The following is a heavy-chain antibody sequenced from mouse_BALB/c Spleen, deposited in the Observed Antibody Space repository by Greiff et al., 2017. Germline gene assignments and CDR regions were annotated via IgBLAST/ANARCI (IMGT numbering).Heavy chain of an antibody. CDR1: GYTFTDYA. D-gene: IGHD1-2*01. J-gene: IGHJ1*01. Sequence: VQLQQSGAELVRPGVSVKISCKGSGYTFTDYAMNWVKQSHAKSLEWIGVISTYYGDASYNQKFKGKATMTVDKSSSTAYMELARLTSEDSAIYYCARITTATYFDVWGAGTTVTVSA. V-gene: IGHV1S137*01. CDR3: ARITTATYFDV. CDR2: ISTYYGDA.